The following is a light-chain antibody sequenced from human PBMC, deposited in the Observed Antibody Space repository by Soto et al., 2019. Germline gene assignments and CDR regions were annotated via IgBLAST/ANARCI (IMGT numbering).Light chain of an antibody. CDR1: QSISSY. CDR3: QQSYNTPLT. V-gene: IGKV1-39*01. J-gene: IGKJ4*01. CDR2: AAS. Sequence: DIQMTQSPSSLSASVGDRVTISCRASQSISSYLNWYQQKPGKAPKLLIYAASSLQGGLPSRFSGSGSETDFTLTISSLQPEDCATYYCQQSYNTPLTVGGGTKVEIK.